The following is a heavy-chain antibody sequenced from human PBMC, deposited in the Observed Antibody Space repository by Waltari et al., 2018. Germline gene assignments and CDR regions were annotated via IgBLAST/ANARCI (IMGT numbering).Heavy chain of an antibody. D-gene: IGHD6-19*01. V-gene: IGHV1-3*01. CDR3: AREGKAVADRRYGMDV. J-gene: IGHJ6*02. CDR1: GYTFPSYA. Sequence: QVQLVQSGAEVKKPGASVKASCKASGYTFPSYAMHSVRQAPGQRLEWMGWINAGNGNTKYSQKFQGRVTITRDTSASTAYMELSSLRSEDTAVYYCAREGKAVADRRYGMDVWGQGTTVTVSS. CDR2: INAGNGNT.